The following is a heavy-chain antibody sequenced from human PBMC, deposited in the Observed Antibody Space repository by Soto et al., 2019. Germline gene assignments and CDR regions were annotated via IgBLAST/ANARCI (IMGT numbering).Heavy chain of an antibody. V-gene: IGHV5-51*01. D-gene: IGHD5-18*01. Sequence: PGESLKISCKVSGYRFKTFSIAWLRQMPGKGLEWMGIIYPGDSETRYSPSFQGQVTISVDMSINTAYLQWSSLRASDTAMYYCARRFSDRYIQNWFESWGQGTLVIVSS. CDR2: IYPGDSET. CDR1: GYRFKTFS. J-gene: IGHJ5*01. CDR3: ARRFSDRYIQNWFES.